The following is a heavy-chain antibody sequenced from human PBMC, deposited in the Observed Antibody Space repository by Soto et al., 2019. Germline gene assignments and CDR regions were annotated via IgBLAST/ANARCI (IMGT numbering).Heavy chain of an antibody. CDR2: INWNSGYI. J-gene: IGHJ6*03. CDR3: AKGSLAGAYYMDV. CDR1: GFTFDDYA. Sequence: SLRLSCVASGFTFDDYAMHWVRQAPGKGLEWVSGINWNSGYIGYADSVRGRFTISRDNAKNSLYLQMNSLRAEDTALYYCAKGSLAGAYYMDVWGKGTMVTVSS. V-gene: IGHV3-9*01.